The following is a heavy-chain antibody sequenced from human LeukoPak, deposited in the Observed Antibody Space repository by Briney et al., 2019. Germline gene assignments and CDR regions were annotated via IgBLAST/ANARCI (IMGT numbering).Heavy chain of an antibody. CDR3: ARVRGSSGSYEYYHYMDV. CDR1: GGSISSYY. CDR2: IYYSGST. V-gene: IGHV4-59*12. Sequence: PSETLSLTCTVSGGSISSYYWSWIRQPPGKGLEWIGSIYYSGSTYYNPSLKSRVTISVDTSKNQFSLKLSSVTAADTAVYYCARVRGSSGSYEYYHYMDVWGKGTTVTISS. J-gene: IGHJ6*03. D-gene: IGHD1-26*01.